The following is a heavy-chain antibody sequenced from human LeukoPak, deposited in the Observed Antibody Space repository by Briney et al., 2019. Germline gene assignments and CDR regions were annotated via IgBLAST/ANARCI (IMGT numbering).Heavy chain of an antibody. Sequence: SETLSLTCAVYGGSFSGCYWSWIRQPPGKGLEWIGEINHSGSTNYNPSLKSRVTISVDTSKNQFSLKLSSVTAADTAVYYCARGAIGTTRTYYYYGMDVWGQGTTVTVSS. CDR2: INHSGST. J-gene: IGHJ6*02. V-gene: IGHV4-34*01. CDR3: ARGAIGTTRTYYYYGMDV. CDR1: GGSFSGCY. D-gene: IGHD1-7*01.